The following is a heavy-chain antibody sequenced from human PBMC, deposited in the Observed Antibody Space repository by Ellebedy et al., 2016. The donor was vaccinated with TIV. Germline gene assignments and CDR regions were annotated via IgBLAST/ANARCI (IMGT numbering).Heavy chain of an antibody. Sequence: PGGSLRLSCAASGFTFNDHSIHWIRQAPGKGLEWVSLITWDGTNPYYADSVKGRFTISRDNNKNSVYLQMNSLRPEDTALYYCAKDFGVRGVSYYFDYWGQGTLVTVSS. CDR2: ITWDGTNP. J-gene: IGHJ4*02. CDR1: GFTFNDHS. V-gene: IGHV3-43*01. CDR3: AKDFGVRGVSYYFDY. D-gene: IGHD3-10*01.